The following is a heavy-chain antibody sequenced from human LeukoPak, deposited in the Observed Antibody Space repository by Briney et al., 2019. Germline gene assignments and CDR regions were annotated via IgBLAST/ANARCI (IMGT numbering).Heavy chain of an antibody. J-gene: IGHJ4*02. D-gene: IGHD3-22*01. CDR2: INSDGSNT. CDR3: AGGLSDYYYTVGY. V-gene: IGHV3-74*01. CDR1: GFTVTNYW. Sequence: GGSLRLSCTTSGFTVTNYWMHWVRQAPGKGLVWVSRINSDGSNTNYAGSVKGRFTIFRDNAKNTLYLQMNSLRAEDTAVYYCAGGLSDYYYTVGYWGQGTLVTVSS.